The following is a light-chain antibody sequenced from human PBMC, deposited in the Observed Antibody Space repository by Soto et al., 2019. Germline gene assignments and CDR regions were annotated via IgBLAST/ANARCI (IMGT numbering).Light chain of an antibody. CDR2: GAS. Sequence: EIVLTQSPDTLSLSPGERATLSCSASQSVSTNSLAWYQQRPGQAPRPLIYGASSRATGTPDRFSGSGSGTDFTLIISRLEPEDFAVYYCQQRSNWPITFGQGTRLEIK. V-gene: IGKV3D-20*02. CDR1: QSVSTNS. CDR3: QQRSNWPIT. J-gene: IGKJ5*01.